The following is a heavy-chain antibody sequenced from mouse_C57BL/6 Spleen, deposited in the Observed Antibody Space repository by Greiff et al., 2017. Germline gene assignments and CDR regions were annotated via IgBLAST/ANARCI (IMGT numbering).Heavy chain of an antibody. V-gene: IGHV1-55*01. CDR2: IYPGSGST. CDR3: ARELGGFDY. CDR1: GYTFPSYW. J-gene: IGHJ2*01. D-gene: IGHD4-1*01. Sequence: QVQLQQPGAELVKPGASVKMSCQASGYTFPSYWITWVKQRPGQGLEWIGDIYPGSGSTNYNEKFKSKATLTVDTSSSTAYMQLSSLTSEDSAVYYCARELGGFDYWGQGTTLTVSS.